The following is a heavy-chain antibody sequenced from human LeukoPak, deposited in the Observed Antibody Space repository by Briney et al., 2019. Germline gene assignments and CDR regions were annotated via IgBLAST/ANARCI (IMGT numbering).Heavy chain of an antibody. D-gene: IGHD2-8*02. CDR2: IKQDGSEK. J-gene: IGHJ4*02. CDR1: GFTFSSYW. V-gene: IGHV3-7*02. CDR3: ARAIPGARDYFDS. Sequence: GGSLRLSCAASGFTFSSYWMSWVRQAPGKGLEWVANIKQDGSEKYYVDSVKGRFTISRDNAKNSLYLQMNSLRDEDTAVYYCARAIPGARDYFDSWGLGTLVTVSS.